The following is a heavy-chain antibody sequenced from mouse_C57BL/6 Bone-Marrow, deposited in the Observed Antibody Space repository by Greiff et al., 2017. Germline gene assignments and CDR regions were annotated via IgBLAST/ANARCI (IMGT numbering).Heavy chain of an antibody. CDR3: ARHNYYGSSDYFDY. D-gene: IGHD1-1*01. CDR1: GFTFSSYG. J-gene: IGHJ2*01. Sequence: EVKLVESGGDLVKPGGSLKLSCAASGFTFSSYGMSWVRQTPDKRLEWVATISSGGSYTYYPDSVKGRFTISRDNAKNTLYLQRSSLKSEDTAMYYCARHNYYGSSDYFDYWGQGTTLTVSS. V-gene: IGHV5-6*01. CDR2: ISSGGSYT.